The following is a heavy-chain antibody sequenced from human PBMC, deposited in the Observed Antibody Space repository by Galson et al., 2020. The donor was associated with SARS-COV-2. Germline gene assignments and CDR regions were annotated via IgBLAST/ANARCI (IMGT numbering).Heavy chain of an antibody. D-gene: IGHD3-10*01. V-gene: IGHV4-34*01. Sequence: SQASETLSLTCAVYGGSFSGYYWSWIRQPPGKGLEWIGEINHSGSTNYNPSLKSRVTISVDTSKNQFSLKLSSVTAADTAVFYCARAPPPLVRGVDRPYGMDVWGPGTTVTVSS. CDR1: GGSFSGYY. CDR2: INHSGST. CDR3: ARAPPPLVRGVDRPYGMDV. J-gene: IGHJ6*02.